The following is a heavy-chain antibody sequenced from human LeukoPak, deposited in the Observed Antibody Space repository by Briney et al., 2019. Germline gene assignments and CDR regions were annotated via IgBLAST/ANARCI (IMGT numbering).Heavy chain of an antibody. Sequence: GASVKVSCKASGYTFSGSGWYLYWLRQAPGQGLECLGWIHPYNGDTAYAQKFQGRVAMTRDTSIGTAYMELSRLRPDDTAVYYCARDGPAQMVEFDFWGQGTLVTVSS. CDR3: ARDGPAQMVEFDF. CDR2: IHPYNGDT. CDR1: GYTFSGSGWY. J-gene: IGHJ4*02. D-gene: IGHD3-10*01. V-gene: IGHV1-2*02.